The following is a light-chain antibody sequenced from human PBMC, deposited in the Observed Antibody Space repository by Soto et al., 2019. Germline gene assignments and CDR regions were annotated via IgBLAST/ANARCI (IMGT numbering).Light chain of an antibody. Sequence: DIQMTQSPSSLSASVGDRVTITCQASQDISNYLNWYQQKPGKAPKLLIYDASNLETGVPSRFSGSGSGTDFTFTISSLQPEDIATYYCQQYDNLPSFGFGRGTKVDIK. J-gene: IGKJ3*01. CDR1: QDISNY. CDR2: DAS. CDR3: QQYDNLPSFG. V-gene: IGKV1-33*01.